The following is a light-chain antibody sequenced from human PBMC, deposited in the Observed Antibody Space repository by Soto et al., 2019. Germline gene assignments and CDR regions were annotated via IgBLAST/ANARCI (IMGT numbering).Light chain of an antibody. CDR2: GDN. J-gene: IGLJ2*01. Sequence: QSVLTQPPSASGTPGQRVTISCSGSGSSIGTNTVNWYRQLPGTAPKLLIYGDNQRPSGVPDRFSGSRSGTSASLAISGLHSEDEAESYCAAGDGSRNNVLFGGGTKLPV. V-gene: IGLV1-44*01. CDR3: AAGDGSRNNVL. CDR1: GSSIGTNT.